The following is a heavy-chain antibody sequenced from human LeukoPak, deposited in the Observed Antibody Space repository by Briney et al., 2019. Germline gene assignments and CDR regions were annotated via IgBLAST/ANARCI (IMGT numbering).Heavy chain of an antibody. J-gene: IGHJ4*02. CDR3: AKGSGPPGYFDY. D-gene: IGHD1-1*01. Sequence: GGSLRLSCAASGFTFSSYAMSWVRQAPGKGLEWVSAISGSGGSTYYADSVKGRFTTSRDNSKNTLYLQMNSLRAEDTAVYYCAKGSGPPGYFDYWGQGTLVTVSS. V-gene: IGHV3-23*01. CDR1: GFTFSSYA. CDR2: ISGSGGST.